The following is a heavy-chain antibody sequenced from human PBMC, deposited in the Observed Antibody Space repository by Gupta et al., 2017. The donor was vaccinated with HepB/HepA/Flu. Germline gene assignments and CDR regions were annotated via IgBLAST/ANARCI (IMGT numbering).Heavy chain of an antibody. CDR3: ALPADYYDSSGYYTDY. Sequence: QVQLVQSGAEVKKPGASVKVSCKASGYTFTGYYMHWVRQAPGQGLEWMGWINPNSGGTNYAQKFQGRVTMTRDTSISTAYMELSRLRSDDTAVYYCALPADYYDSSGYYTDYWGQGTLVTVSS. V-gene: IGHV1-2*02. D-gene: IGHD3-22*01. J-gene: IGHJ4*02. CDR2: INPNSGGT. CDR1: GYTFTGYY.